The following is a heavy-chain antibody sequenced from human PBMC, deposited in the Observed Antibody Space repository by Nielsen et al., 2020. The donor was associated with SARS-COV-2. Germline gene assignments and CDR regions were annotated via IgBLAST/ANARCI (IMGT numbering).Heavy chain of an antibody. V-gene: IGHV3-74*01. Sequence: GGSLRLSCSASGFTFSSTWMDWVRQAPGQGLVWVSRINPSGSGTAYADSVKGRFTISRDNAKNSLYLQMNSLRAEDTAVYYCARSITPSLGASDIWGQGTMVTVSS. CDR1: GFTFSSTW. CDR2: INPSGSGT. D-gene: IGHD3-10*01. CDR3: ARSITPSLGASDI. J-gene: IGHJ3*02.